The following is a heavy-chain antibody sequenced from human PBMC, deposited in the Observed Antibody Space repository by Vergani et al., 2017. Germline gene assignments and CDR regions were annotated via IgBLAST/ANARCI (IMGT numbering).Heavy chain of an antibody. CDR1: GFTFDDYT. J-gene: IGHJ3*02. D-gene: IGHD3-9*01. Sequence: EVQLVESGGVVVQPGGSLRLSCAASGFTFDDYTMHWVRQAPGKGLEWVSLISCNGGSTYYADSVKGRFTISRDNSKNSLYLQMNSLRTEDTALYYCAKESGYDILTGYYDAFDIWGQGTMVTVSS. V-gene: IGHV3-43*01. CDR3: AKESGYDILTGYYDAFDI. CDR2: ISCNGGST.